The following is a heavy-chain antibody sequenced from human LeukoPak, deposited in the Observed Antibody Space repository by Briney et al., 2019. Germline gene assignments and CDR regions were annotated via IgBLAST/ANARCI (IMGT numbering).Heavy chain of an antibody. CDR2: MNPNSGNT. CDR3: ARAQYPHAYCSSTSCYWDGGYYYYLDV. Sequence: GASVKVSCKASGYTFTSYDINWVRQATGQGLEWMGWMNPNSGNTGYAQKFQGRVTITRNTSISTAYMELSSLRSEDTAVYYCARAQYPHAYCSSTSCYWDGGYYYYLDVWGKGTTVTVSS. CDR1: GYTFTSYD. D-gene: IGHD2-2*01. J-gene: IGHJ6*03. V-gene: IGHV1-8*03.